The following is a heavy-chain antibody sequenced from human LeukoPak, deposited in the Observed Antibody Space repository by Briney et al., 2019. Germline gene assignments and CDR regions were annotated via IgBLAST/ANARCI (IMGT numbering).Heavy chain of an antibody. CDR3: ARDRTNHLDGPYEN. CDR2: ISYDGSNK. V-gene: IGHV3-30-3*01. J-gene: IGHJ4*02. CDR1: GFTFSSYS. D-gene: IGHD1-14*01. Sequence: PGRSLRLSCAASGFTSGFTFSSYSFHWVRQAPGKGLEWVSFISYDGSNKYYADSVKGRFTISRDNSKNTLSLQMNSLRTEDTALYYCARDRTNHLDGPYENWGQGTLVTVSS.